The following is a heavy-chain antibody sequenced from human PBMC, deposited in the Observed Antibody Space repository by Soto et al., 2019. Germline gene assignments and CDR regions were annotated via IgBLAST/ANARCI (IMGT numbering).Heavy chain of an antibody. D-gene: IGHD1-7*01. CDR1: GFTLSTAW. CDR2: IKSKTAGGTT. J-gene: IGHJ5*02. CDR3: ATDRSAYKLQLRYNWFDP. Sequence: EAQLVESGGGLVEPGGSLRLSCAASGFTLSTAWMHWVRQAPGRGLEWVGRIKSKTAGGTTDYAAPVRGRFIISRDDSKNMLYLDMNGLKTEDTAVYFCATDRSAYKLQLRYNWFDPWGQGTLVTVSS. V-gene: IGHV3-15*07.